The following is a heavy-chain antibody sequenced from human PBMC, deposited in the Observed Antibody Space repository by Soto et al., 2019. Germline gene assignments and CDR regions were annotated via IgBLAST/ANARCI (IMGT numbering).Heavy chain of an antibody. Sequence: PGGSLRLSCAASGFTFSSYGMHWVRQAPGKGLEWVAVIWYDGSNKYYADSVKGRFTISRDNSKNTLYLQMNSLRAEDTAVYYCARDLNKVVPAAIVDYYGMDVWGQGTTVTVSS. CDR1: GFTFSSYG. J-gene: IGHJ6*02. V-gene: IGHV3-33*08. D-gene: IGHD2-2*02. CDR3: ARDLNKVVPAAIVDYYGMDV. CDR2: IWYDGSNK.